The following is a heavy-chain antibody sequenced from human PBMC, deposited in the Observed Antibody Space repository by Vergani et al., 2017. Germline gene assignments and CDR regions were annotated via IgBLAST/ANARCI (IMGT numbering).Heavy chain of an antibody. Sequence: QVQLQESGPGLVKPSETLSLTCTVSGGSISSYYWSWIRQPPGKGLEWIGYIYYSGSTNYNPSLKSRVTISVDTSKNQFSLKLSSVTAADTAVYYWARDRSSGWYEGDYYYYGMDVWGQGTTVTVSS. D-gene: IGHD6-19*01. CDR2: IYYSGST. V-gene: IGHV4-59*01. CDR3: ARDRSSGWYEGDYYYYGMDV. J-gene: IGHJ6*02. CDR1: GGSISSYY.